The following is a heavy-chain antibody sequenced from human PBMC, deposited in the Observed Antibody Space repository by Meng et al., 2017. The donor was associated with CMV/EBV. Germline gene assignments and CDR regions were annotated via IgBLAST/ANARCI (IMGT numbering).Heavy chain of an antibody. J-gene: IGHJ6*02. CDR3: ARYNWNFDYYYGMDV. D-gene: IGHD1-7*01. V-gene: IGHV4-61*08. CDR2: IYYNGST. CDR1: GGSVYNGGYY. Sequence: SETLSLTCTVSGGSVYNGGYYWNWIRQPPGKGLEWIGYIYYNGSTNYNPSLKSRVTISVDTSKNQFSLKLSSVTAADTAVYYCARYNWNFDYYYGMDVWGQGTTVTVSS.